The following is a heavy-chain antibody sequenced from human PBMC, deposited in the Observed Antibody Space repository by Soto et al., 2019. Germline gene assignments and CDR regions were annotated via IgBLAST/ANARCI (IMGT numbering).Heavy chain of an antibody. CDR1: GFTFSSYG. D-gene: IGHD2-15*01. V-gene: IGHV3-30*18. CDR2: ISYDGSNK. J-gene: IGHJ1*01. Sequence: PGGSLRLSCAASGFTFSSYGMHWVRQAPGKGLEWVAVISYDGSNKYYADSVKGRFTISRDNSKNTLYLQMNSLRAEDTAVYYCAKDGVRMWPSIGSHFQHWGQGTLVTVSS. CDR3: AKDGVRMWPSIGSHFQH.